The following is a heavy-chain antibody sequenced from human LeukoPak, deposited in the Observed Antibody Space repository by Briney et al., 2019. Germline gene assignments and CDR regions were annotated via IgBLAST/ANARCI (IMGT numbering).Heavy chain of an antibody. CDR3: AKDLVSGDGYNSRTHYYFDY. CDR1: GFTFSSYA. D-gene: IGHD5-24*01. J-gene: IGHJ4*02. CDR2: ISGSGGST. V-gene: IGHV3-23*01. Sequence: PGGSLRLSCAASGFTFSSYAMSWVRQAPGKGLEWVSAISGSGGSTYYADSVKGRFTISRDNSKNTLYLQMNSLRAEDTAVYYCAKDLVSGDGYNSRTHYYFDYWGQGTLVTVSS.